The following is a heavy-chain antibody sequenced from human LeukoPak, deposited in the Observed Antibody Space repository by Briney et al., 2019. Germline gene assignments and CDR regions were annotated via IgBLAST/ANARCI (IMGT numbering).Heavy chain of an antibody. V-gene: IGHV1-69*13. D-gene: IGHD1-26*01. J-gene: IGHJ6*03. CDR2: IIPIFGTA. CDR1: GGTFSSYA. CDR3: ARVMGTTPYYYYYYMDV. Sequence: SVKVSCKASGGTFSSYAISWVRQAPGQGLEWMGGIIPIFGTANYAQKFQGRVTITADESTSTAYMELSSLRSEDAAVYYCARVMGTTPYYYYYYMDVWGKGTTVTISS.